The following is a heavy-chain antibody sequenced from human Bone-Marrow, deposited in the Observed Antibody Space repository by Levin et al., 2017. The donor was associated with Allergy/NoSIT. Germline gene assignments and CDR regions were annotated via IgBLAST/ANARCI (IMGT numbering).Heavy chain of an antibody. CDR3: TRGYYYDSRPDGFDV. CDR2: ISSGSSDI. D-gene: IGHD3-22*01. J-gene: IGHJ3*01. Sequence: GGSLRLSCAASGFTFRTYAMNWVRQAPGKRLEWVAYISSGSSDIYYADSVKGRFSISRDNAKNSLFLQLNSLRAEDTSLYYCTRGYYYDSRPDGFDVWGQGTMVTVSS. CDR1: GFTFRTYA. V-gene: IGHV3-48*01.